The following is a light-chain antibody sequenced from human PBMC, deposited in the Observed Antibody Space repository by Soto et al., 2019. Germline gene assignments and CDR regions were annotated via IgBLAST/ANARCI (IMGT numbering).Light chain of an antibody. V-gene: IGKV3-20*01. Sequence: EIVLTQSPGTLSLSPGERATLSCRASQSVTNNYLAWYQQQPGQAPRLLVHGAFSRATGIPDRFSGGGSGTDFTLTISRLEPEDFAVYYCQQYVSSPWTFGQGTKVEIK. CDR2: GAF. CDR1: QSVTNNY. CDR3: QQYVSSPWT. J-gene: IGKJ1*01.